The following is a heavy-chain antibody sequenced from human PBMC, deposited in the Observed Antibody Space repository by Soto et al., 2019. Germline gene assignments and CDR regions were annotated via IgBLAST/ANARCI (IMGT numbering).Heavy chain of an antibody. CDR3: ARDCSSTNCYN. CDR1: GFTFSSYW. CDR2: IRQDGSEK. J-gene: IGHJ4*02. V-gene: IGHV3-7*01. D-gene: IGHD2-2*02. Sequence: GGSLRLSCAASGFTFSSYWMIWVRQAPGKGLEWVANIRQDGSEKYYVDSVKGRFTISRDNAKNSLYLQMNSLRAEDTAVYYCARDCSSTNCYNWGQGTLVTVSS.